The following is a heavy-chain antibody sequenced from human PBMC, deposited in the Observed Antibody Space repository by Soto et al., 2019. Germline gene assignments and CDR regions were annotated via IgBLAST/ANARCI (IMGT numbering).Heavy chain of an antibody. CDR1: GDSISSGKYC. CDR2: MYYSGST. Sequence: SETLSLTCTFSGDSISSGKYCWGWVRQPPGKGLEWIGSMYYSGSTYYNPSLKSRVTISVDTSKNQFSLKLSSVTAADTAVYYCARSMTTVVTLDYWGQGTLVTVSS. CDR3: ARSMTTVVTLDY. J-gene: IGHJ4*02. V-gene: IGHV4-39*01. D-gene: IGHD4-17*01.